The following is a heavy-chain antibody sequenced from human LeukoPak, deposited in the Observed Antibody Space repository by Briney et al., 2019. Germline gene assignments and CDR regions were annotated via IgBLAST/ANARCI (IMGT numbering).Heavy chain of an antibody. J-gene: IGHJ3*02. D-gene: IGHD3-16*02. CDR2: ISAYNGNT. V-gene: IGHV1-18*01. CDR1: GYTFSISG. CDR3: ARYRSHGDAFDI. Sequence: ASVKVSCKASGYTFSISGISWVRQAPGQGLEWVGWISAYNGNTDYAQKFQGRVTMTTDRPTSTGYMELRSLRSDDTAVYYCARYRSHGDAFDIWGQGTMVIVSS.